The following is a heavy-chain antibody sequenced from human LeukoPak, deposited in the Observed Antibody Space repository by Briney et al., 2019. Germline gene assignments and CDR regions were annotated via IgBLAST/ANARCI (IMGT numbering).Heavy chain of an antibody. CDR2: ISGSGGST. CDR1: GFTFSSYA. J-gene: IGHJ4*02. D-gene: IGHD3-22*01. CDR3: AKGGVKDYDSSGYYLVVLYYFDY. Sequence: GGSLRLSCAASGFTFSSYAMNWVRQAPGKGLEWVSAISGSGGSTYYADSVKGRFTISRDNSKNTLYLQMNSLRAEDMDIYYCAKGGVKDYDSSGYYLVVLYYFDYWGQGTLVTVSS. V-gene: IGHV3-23*01.